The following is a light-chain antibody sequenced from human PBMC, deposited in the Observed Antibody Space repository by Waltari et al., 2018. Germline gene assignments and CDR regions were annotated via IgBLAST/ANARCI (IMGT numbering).Light chain of an antibody. CDR3: QKYNSAPLT. Sequence: DIQMTQSPSSLSASVGDRLTITCRASQGISKYLAWYQQKPGKVPKLLIYGVSTLQSGVPSRFSGSGSGTDFTLTINSLQPEDVATYYCQKYNSAPLTFGGGTKVEIK. V-gene: IGKV1-27*01. CDR1: QGISKY. CDR2: GVS. J-gene: IGKJ4*01.